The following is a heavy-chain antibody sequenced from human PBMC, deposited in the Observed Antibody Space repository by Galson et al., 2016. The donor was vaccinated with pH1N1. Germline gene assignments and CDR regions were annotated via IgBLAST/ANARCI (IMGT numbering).Heavy chain of an antibody. CDR2: IKEDGSKR. Sequence: SLRLSCAASRFTFSNYWMTWVRQAPGKGLEWVANIKEDGSKRYYVDSVKGRFTISRDNAKNSLYLQMNSLRAEDTAVYYCVKQIGGGDCYWGQGTLVTAPS. D-gene: IGHD2-21*01. J-gene: IGHJ4*02. V-gene: IGHV3-7*03. CDR3: VKQIGGGDCY. CDR1: RFTFSNYW.